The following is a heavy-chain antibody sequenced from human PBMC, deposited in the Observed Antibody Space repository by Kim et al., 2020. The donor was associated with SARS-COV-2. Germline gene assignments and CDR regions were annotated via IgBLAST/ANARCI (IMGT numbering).Heavy chain of an antibody. CDR3: TRDFRQQLEYYYGMDV. J-gene: IGHJ6*02. D-gene: IGHD6-13*01. V-gene: IGHV3-49*02. Sequence: VKGKFTISRDDSKSIAYLQMNSLKTEDPAVYYCTRDFRQQLEYYYGMDVWGQGTTVTVSS.